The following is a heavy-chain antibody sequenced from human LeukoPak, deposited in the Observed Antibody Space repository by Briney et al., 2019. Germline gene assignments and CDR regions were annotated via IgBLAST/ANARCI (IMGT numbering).Heavy chain of an antibody. CDR1: GYTFTSYY. CDR3: AVPLEMTTAFDY. J-gene: IGHJ4*02. CDR2: INPSGGST. Sequence: ASVKVSCKAFGYTFTSYYMHWVRQAPGQGLEWMGIINPSGGSTSYAQKFQGRVTMTRPTSTSTVYMELRSLRSEDMAVYYCAVPLEMTTAFDYWGQGTLVTVSS. V-gene: IGHV1-46*01. D-gene: IGHD5-24*01.